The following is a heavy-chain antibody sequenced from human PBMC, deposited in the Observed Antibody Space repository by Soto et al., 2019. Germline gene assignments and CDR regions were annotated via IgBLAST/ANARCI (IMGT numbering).Heavy chain of an antibody. V-gene: IGHV4-30-4*01. Sequence: SETLSLTCTVSGGSISSGDYYWSWIRQPPGKGLEWIGYIYYSGSTYYNPSLKSRVTISVDTSKNQFSLKLSSVTAADTAVYYCARDGRFGEFIDLFDYWGQGTLVTVSS. CDR2: IYYSGST. J-gene: IGHJ4*02. CDR1: GGSISSGDYY. CDR3: ARDGRFGEFIDLFDY. D-gene: IGHD3-10*01.